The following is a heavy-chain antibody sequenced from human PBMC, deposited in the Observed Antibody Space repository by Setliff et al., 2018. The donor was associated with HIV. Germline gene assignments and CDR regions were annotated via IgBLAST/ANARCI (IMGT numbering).Heavy chain of an antibody. CDR2: IYYTGST. D-gene: IGHD6-13*01. CDR3: ARAVAASATSVVDY. V-gene: IGHV4-39*07. J-gene: IGHJ4*02. Sequence: SETLSLTCSVSGGFISSYYWSWIRQSPGKGLFWIGSIYYTGSTYYKPSLKSRVTISVDTSKSQFSLKLSSVTAADTAVYYCARAVAASATSVVDYWGQGIQVTVSS. CDR1: GGFISSYY.